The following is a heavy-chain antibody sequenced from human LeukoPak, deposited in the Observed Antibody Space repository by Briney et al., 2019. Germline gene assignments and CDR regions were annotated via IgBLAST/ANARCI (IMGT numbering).Heavy chain of an antibody. Sequence: ASVKVSRKASGYTFTDYGVSWVRQAPGQGLEWMGWISAYNGDTDSAQKVQGRITMTTDTSTSTAYMELRSLRSDDTAVYYCARGRYSAYPTALDYWGQGPLVTVSS. J-gene: IGHJ4*02. CDR2: ISAYNGDT. CDR3: ARGRYSAYPTALDY. D-gene: IGHD4/OR15-4a*01. CDR1: GYTFTDYG. V-gene: IGHV1-18*01.